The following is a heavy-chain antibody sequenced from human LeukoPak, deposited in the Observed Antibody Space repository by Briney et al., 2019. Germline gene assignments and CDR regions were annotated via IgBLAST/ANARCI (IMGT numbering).Heavy chain of an antibody. D-gene: IGHD2-2*01. CDR2: ISGTSDYI. Sequence: PGGSLRLSCAGSGFTFSSYSMNWVRQAPGKGLEWVSSISGTSDYIYYAESVKGRFTISRDNGQNSPYLQMNSLRAEDTAVYYCARREPQGCSGTSCFAGPVGHWGQGTLVTVSS. CDR1: GFTFSSYS. V-gene: IGHV3-21*06. J-gene: IGHJ4*02. CDR3: ARREPQGCSGTSCFAGPVGH.